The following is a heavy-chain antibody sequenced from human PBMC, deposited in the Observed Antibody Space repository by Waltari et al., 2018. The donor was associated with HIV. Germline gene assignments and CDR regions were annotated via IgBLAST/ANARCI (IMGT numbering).Heavy chain of an antibody. D-gene: IGHD3-22*01. CDR3: ARDSYYYDSSGFFPDF. V-gene: IGHV1-2*06. CDR2: INLNSGDT. CDR1: GYTFTAYY. J-gene: IGHJ4*02. Sequence: QVQLVQSGAAVKKPGASVKVSCKAYGYTFTAYYMHWVRQAPGQGLEWMGRINLNSGDTNYGQKFQGRVTMTRDTSISTAYMELSRLRSDDTAVYYCARDSYYYDSSGFFPDFWGQGTLVTVSS.